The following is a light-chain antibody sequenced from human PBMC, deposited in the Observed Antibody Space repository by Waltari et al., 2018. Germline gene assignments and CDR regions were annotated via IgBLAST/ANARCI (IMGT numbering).Light chain of an antibody. CDR3: QQSYSIPWT. Sequence: DIQMTQSPSSLSASVGDRVSIPCRASQNLNGYLNWYQQTSGKAPKLLIYAASNLQSGVPSRFSGSDSGTDFTLTISNLQPEDFGTYYCQQSYSIPWTFGQGTKVEIK. CDR1: QNLNGY. V-gene: IGKV1-39*01. CDR2: AAS. J-gene: IGKJ1*01.